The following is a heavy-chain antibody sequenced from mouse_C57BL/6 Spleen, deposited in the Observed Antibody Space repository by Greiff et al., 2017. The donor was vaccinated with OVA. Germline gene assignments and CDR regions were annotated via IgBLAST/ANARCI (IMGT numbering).Heavy chain of an antibody. Sequence: EVQLQESGPGLVKPSQSLSLTCSVTGYSITSGYYWNWIRQFPGNKLEWMGYISYDGSNNYNPSLKNRISITRDTSKNQFFLKLNSVTTEDTATYYCARDRGVVYYYGSSYVGGVYAMDYWGQGTSVTVSS. CDR2: ISYDGSN. D-gene: IGHD1-1*01. CDR1: GYSITSGYY. CDR3: ARDRGVVYYYGSSYVGGVYAMDY. V-gene: IGHV3-6*01. J-gene: IGHJ4*01.